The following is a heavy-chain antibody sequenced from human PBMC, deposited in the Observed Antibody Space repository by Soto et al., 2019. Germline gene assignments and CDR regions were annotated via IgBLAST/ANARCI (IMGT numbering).Heavy chain of an antibody. Sequence: SETLSLTCAVYGGSFSGYYWSWIRQPPGKGLEWIGEINHSGSTNYNPSLKSRVTISVDTSKNQFSLKLSSVTAADTVLYYCARGRGKSVVPDVVMDVWGKGTTVTVSS. V-gene: IGHV4-34*01. D-gene: IGHD2-2*01. CDR1: GGSFSGYY. CDR2: INHSGST. J-gene: IGHJ6*03. CDR3: ARGRGKSVVPDVVMDV.